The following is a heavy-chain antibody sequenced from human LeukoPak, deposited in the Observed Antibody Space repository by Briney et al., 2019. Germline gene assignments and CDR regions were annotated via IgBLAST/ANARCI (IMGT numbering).Heavy chain of an antibody. CDR3: ARQGKAVAGGFDS. V-gene: IGHV3-21*01. CDR1: GFTFSSYN. Sequence: PGGSLRLSCAASGFTFSSYNMNWVRQAPGKGLEWVSSISSSSSYIYYGDSVKGRFTISRDNAKNSLYLQMNSLRAEDTAVYYCARQGKAVAGGFDSWGQGTLVTVSS. D-gene: IGHD6-19*01. J-gene: IGHJ4*02. CDR2: ISSSSSYI.